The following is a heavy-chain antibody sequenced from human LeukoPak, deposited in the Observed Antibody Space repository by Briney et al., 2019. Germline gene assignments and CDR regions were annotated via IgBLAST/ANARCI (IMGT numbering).Heavy chain of an antibody. CDR2: VNLQGST. V-gene: IGHV4-4*02. CDR3: ARHYSITGGRLSGYWLDP. Sequence: SGTLSLTCGVSGGSITNTNYWTWVRQPPGKGLEWIGEVNLQGSTNYNPSLMGRVAIAVDTSENHISLQLTSVTAADTAVYYRARHYSITGGRLSGYWLDPWGQGTLVTVSS. D-gene: IGHD7-27*01. J-gene: IGHJ5*02. CDR1: GGSITNTNY.